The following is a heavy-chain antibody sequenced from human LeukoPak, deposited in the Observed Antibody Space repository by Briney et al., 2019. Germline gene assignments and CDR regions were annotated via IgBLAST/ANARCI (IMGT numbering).Heavy chain of an antibody. CDR1: GYTFTGYY. V-gene: IGHV1-2*02. J-gene: IGHJ3*02. CDR2: INPNSGGT. Sequence: ASVKVSCKASGYTFTGYYMHWVRQAPGQGLEWMGWINPNSGGTNYAQKFQGRVTMTRDTSISTAYMELSRLRSDDTAVYYCARVPVRSSSDDAFDIWGQGTMVTVSS. CDR3: ARVPVRSSSDDAFDI. D-gene: IGHD6-19*01.